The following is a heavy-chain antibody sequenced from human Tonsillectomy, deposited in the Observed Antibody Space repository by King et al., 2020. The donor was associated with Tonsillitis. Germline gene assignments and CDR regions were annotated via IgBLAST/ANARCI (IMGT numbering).Heavy chain of an antibody. J-gene: IGHJ3*02. CDR1: GGTFSSYA. Sequence: FQLVQSGAEVKKPVSSVKVSCKASGGTFSSYAISWVRQAPGQVLEWMGRIIPILGIANYAQKFQGRVTITADKSTSTAYMELSSLGSEDTDVDYCAIPRVVRTLSDDAFDIWGQGTMVTVSS. CDR2: IIPILGIA. CDR3: AIPRVVRTLSDDAFDI. V-gene: IGHV1-69*04.